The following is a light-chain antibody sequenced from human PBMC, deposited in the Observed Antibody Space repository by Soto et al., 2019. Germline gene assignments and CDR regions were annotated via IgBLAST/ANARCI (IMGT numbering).Light chain of an antibody. CDR3: QQRSNWPPLLS. V-gene: IGKV3-11*01. J-gene: IGKJ3*01. CDR2: DAS. CDR1: QSVGTY. Sequence: EIVLTQSPATLSLSPGERATLSCRASQSVGTYLAWYQQKPGQAPRLLIYDASNRATGIPARFSGSGSETDVTLTISNLEPEDFAVYYCQQRSNWPPLLSFGPGTKVDIK.